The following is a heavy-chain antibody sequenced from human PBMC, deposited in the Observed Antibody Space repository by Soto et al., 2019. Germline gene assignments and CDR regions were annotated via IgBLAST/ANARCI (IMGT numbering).Heavy chain of an antibody. V-gene: IGHV1-58*02. CDR3: AALELGIRVPDALDI. D-gene: IGHD7-27*01. CDR1: GFTFTSSA. Sequence: ASVKVSCKASGFTFTSSAMQWVRQARGQCLEWIGWIVVGRGNTNYAQKFKERVTITRDMSTITAYMELSSLRTEDTAVYYCAALELGIRVPDALDIWGQGTMVTVSS. J-gene: IGHJ3*02. CDR2: IVVGRGNT.